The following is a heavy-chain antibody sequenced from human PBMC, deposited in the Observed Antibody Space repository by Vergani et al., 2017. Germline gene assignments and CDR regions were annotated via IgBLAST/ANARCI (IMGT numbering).Heavy chain of an antibody. D-gene: IGHD6-6*01. Sequence: EVQLVESGGGLVLPGRSLRLSCVASGFTSAGYAMHWVRQAPGKGLEWVSGISWNSNSIGYADSVKGRFTISRDNAKNSLYLQMNSLGAEDTALYYCAKDLGSSSEGGWFDPWGQGTLVTVSS. V-gene: IGHV3-9*02. J-gene: IGHJ5*02. CDR3: AKDLGSSSEGGWFDP. CDR1: GFTSAGYA. CDR2: ISWNSNSI.